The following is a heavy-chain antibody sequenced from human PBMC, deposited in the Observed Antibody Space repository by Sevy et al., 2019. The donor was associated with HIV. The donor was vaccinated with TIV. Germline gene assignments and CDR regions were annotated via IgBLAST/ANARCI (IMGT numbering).Heavy chain of an antibody. D-gene: IGHD6-13*01. CDR2: INHSGST. V-gene: IGHV4-34*01. CDR1: GGSFSGYY. J-gene: IGHJ4*02. Sequence: SETLSLTCAVYGGSFSGYYWSWIRQPPGKGLEWIGEINHSGSTNYNPSLKSRVTISVDTSKNQFSLKPSSVTAADTAVYYCARDPSIAAAGTVSVAFDYWGQGTLVTVSS. CDR3: ARDPSIAAAGTVSVAFDY.